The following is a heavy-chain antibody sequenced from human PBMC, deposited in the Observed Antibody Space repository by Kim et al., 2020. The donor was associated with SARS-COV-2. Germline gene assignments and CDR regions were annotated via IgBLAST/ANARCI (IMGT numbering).Heavy chain of an antibody. V-gene: IGHV3-9*01. CDR1: GFTFGDYA. D-gene: IGHD3-22*01. CDR3: AKDIKFFTPVVITTFGSGAFDI. Sequence: GGSLRLSCAASGFTFGDYAMHWVRQAPGKGLEWVSGISWNSGSIGYADSVKGRFTISRDNAKNSLYLQMNSLRAEDTALYYCAKDIKFFTPVVITTFGSGAFDIWGQGTMVTVSS. CDR2: ISWNSGSI. J-gene: IGHJ3*02.